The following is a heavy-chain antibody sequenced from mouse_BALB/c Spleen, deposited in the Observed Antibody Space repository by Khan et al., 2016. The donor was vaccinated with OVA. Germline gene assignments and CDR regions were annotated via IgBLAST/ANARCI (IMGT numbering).Heavy chain of an antibody. CDR3: TRGGRFAY. J-gene: IGHJ3*01. D-gene: IGHD1-1*02. CDR1: GYTFTDYA. CDR2: ISTYYGDA. Sequence: QVQLKESGAELVRPGVSVKISCKGSGYTFTDYAMHWVKQSHAKTLEWIGVISTYYGDADYNQQFQGKASMTVDKSSSTAYMELARLTSEDSAIDYCTRGGRFAYWGQGTLVTVSA. V-gene: IGHV1S137*01.